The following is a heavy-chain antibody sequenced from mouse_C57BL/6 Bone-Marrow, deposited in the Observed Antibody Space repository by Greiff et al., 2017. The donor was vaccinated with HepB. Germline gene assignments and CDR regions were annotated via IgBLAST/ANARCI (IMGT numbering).Heavy chain of an antibody. CDR1: GFTFSDYG. CDR3: AREGYGSSYDFDY. Sequence: EVKLMESGGGLVKPGGSLKLSCAASGFTFSDYGMHWVRQAPEKGLEWVAYISSGSSTIYYADTVKGRFTISRDNAKNTLFLQMTSLRSEDTAMYYCAREGYGSSYDFDYWGQGTTLTVSS. CDR2: ISSGSSTI. D-gene: IGHD1-1*01. V-gene: IGHV5-17*01. J-gene: IGHJ2*01.